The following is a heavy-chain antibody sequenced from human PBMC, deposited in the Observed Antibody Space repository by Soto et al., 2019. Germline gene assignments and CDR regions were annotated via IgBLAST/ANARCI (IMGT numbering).Heavy chain of an antibody. V-gene: IGHV4-61*01. D-gene: IGHD2-21*01. Sequence: QVQLQESGPGLVKPSETLSLTCTVPGGSVSIGTYYWSWIRQPPGKGLEWIGFIHYSGSTNYNPSRKSRVTMSVDTSKNQFSLKLTSVNAADTAVYFCTRGGDAYKNGHWGQGTLVTVSS. CDR1: GGSVSIGTYY. CDR3: TRGGDAYKNGH. CDR2: IHYSGST. J-gene: IGHJ4*02.